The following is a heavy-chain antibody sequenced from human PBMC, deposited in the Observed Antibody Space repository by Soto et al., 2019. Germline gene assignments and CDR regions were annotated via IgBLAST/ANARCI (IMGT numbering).Heavy chain of an antibody. Sequence: ASVKVSCKASGYTFTSYYMHWVRQAPGQGLEWMGIINPSGGSTSYAQKFQGRVTMTRDTSTSTVYMELSSLRSDDTALYYCARPVTSPDHLDIWGQGTMVTVSS. D-gene: IGHD4-4*01. J-gene: IGHJ3*02. CDR3: ARPVTSPDHLDI. CDR2: INPSGGST. V-gene: IGHV1-46*01. CDR1: GYTFTSYY.